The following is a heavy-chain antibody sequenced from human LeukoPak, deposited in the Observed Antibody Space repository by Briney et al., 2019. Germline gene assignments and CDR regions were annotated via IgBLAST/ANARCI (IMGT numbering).Heavy chain of an antibody. CDR2: IIPILGIA. V-gene: IGHV1-69*04. J-gene: IGHJ3*02. D-gene: IGHD3-22*01. CDR3: ARFYYDSSGYWRGAFDI. CDR1: GGTFSSYA. Sequence: GASVKVSCKASGGTFSSYAISWVRQAPGQGLEWMGRIIPILGIANYAQKFQGRVTITADKSTSTAYMELSSLRSEDTAVYYCARFYYDSSGYWRGAFDIWGQGTMVTVSS.